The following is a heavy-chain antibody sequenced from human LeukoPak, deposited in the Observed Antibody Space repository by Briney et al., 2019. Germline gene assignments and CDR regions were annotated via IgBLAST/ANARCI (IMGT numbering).Heavy chain of an antibody. Sequence: PGGSLRLSWAASGLTFSSYAMSWGRQAPGNGLEWVSAISGSGGSTYYADSVKGRFTIPRDNSKNTLYLQMNSLRAEDTAVYYCAKDYYGSGSYDYWGQGTLVTVSS. J-gene: IGHJ4*02. CDR2: ISGSGGST. CDR1: GLTFSSYA. CDR3: AKDYYGSGSYDY. V-gene: IGHV3-23*01. D-gene: IGHD3-10*01.